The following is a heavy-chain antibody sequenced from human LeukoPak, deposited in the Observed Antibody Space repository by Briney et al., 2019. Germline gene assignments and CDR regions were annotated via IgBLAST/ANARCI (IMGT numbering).Heavy chain of an antibody. CDR1: GFTFSSYA. Sequence: PGGSLRLSCAASGFTFSSYAMSWVRQAPGKGLEWVSAISGSGGSTYYADSVKGRFTISRDNSKNTLYLQMNSLRAEDTAVYYCAKGTPNWNEAMNNWFDPWGQGTLVTVSS. CDR3: AKGTPNWNEAMNNWFDP. CDR2: ISGSGGST. D-gene: IGHD1-1*01. V-gene: IGHV3-23*01. J-gene: IGHJ5*02.